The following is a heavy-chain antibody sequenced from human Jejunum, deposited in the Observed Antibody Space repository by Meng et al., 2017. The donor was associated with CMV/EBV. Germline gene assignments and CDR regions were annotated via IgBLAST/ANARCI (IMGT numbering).Heavy chain of an antibody. V-gene: IGHV1-18*01. Sequence: YGISWVRRAPGQGLEWMGWISGYNGDTNYLQKLQGRVTLTTDKFTSTAYMELRSLTSDDTAVHFCARRGIFGADNDPRYFYGMDVWGQGTTVTVSS. CDR3: ARRGIFGADNDPRYFYGMDV. CDR2: ISGYNGDT. J-gene: IGHJ6*02. D-gene: IGHD3-3*01. CDR1: YG.